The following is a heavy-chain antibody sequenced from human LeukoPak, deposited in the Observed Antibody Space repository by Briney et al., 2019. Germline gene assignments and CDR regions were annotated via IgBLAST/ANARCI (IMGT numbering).Heavy chain of an antibody. CDR2: INPNSGGT. CDR3: ARVKTMIIVVSLFDY. CDR1: GYTFTGYY. Sequence: VASVKVSCKASGYTFTGYYMHWVRQASGQGLEWMGWINPNSGGTNYAQQFQGRLTMTRDTSISTAYMELSRLRSDDTAVYYCARVKTMIIVVSLFDYWGQGTLVTVSS. J-gene: IGHJ4*02. D-gene: IGHD3-22*01. V-gene: IGHV1-2*02.